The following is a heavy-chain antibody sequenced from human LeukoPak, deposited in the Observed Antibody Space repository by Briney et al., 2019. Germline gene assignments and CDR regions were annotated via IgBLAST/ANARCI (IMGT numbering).Heavy chain of an antibody. V-gene: IGHV3-48*03. CDR3: AELGITMIGGV. CDR1: GFTFSRYE. CDR2: ITTTGDRI. D-gene: IGHD3-10*02. Sequence: GGSLRLSCIASGFTFSRYEMNWVRQAPGKGLEWIAYITTTGDRIQYADSVKGRFTISRDNTKNSLYLQLNSLRADDTAVYYCAELGITMIGGVWGKGTTVTISS. J-gene: IGHJ6*04.